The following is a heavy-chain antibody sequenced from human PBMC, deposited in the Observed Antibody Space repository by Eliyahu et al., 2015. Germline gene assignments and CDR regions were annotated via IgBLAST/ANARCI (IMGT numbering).Heavy chain of an antibody. J-gene: IGHJ4*02. CDR2: INPNNGAT. CDR3: ARDGGGSGYDLGDY. Sequence: QVQLVQSGAAVXXPGASVXVSCKASGXXFTAYYIHWVRQAXGQGLEWMGRINPNNGATNYVQKFQGRVTMTKGTSISTAYMELSRLRPDDTAVYFCARDGGGSGYDLGDYWGQGTLVTVSS. CDR1: GXXFTAYY. V-gene: IGHV1-2*06. D-gene: IGHD5-12*01.